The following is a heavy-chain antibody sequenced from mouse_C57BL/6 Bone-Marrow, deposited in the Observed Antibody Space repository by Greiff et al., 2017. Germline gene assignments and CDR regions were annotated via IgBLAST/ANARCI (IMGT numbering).Heavy chain of an antibody. D-gene: IGHD1-1*01. CDR3: PGGGVYESSSYLDY. CDR1: GYTFTSYW. CDR2: IDPSDSYT. V-gene: IGHV1-50*01. J-gene: IGHJ2*01. Sequence: QVQLQQPGAELVKPGASVKLSCKASGYTFTSYWMQWVKQRPGQGLEWIGEIDPSDSYTNYNQKFKGKATLTVDTSSSTAYMQLSTLTSEDSAVYHCPGGGVYESSSYLDYWGKGTTLTVSS.